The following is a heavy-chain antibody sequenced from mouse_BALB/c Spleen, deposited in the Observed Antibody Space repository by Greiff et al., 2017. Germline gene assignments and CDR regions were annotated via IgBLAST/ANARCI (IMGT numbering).Heavy chain of an antibody. Sequence: EVQRVESGPSLVKPSQTLSLTCSVTGDSITSGYWNWIRKFPGNKLEYMGYISYSGSTYYNPSLKSRISITRDTSKNQYYLQLNSVTTEDTATYYCAKGGGELYWYFDVWGAGTTVTVSS. V-gene: IGHV3-8*02. J-gene: IGHJ1*01. CDR1: GDSITSGY. CDR2: ISYSGST. CDR3: AKGGGELYWYFDV.